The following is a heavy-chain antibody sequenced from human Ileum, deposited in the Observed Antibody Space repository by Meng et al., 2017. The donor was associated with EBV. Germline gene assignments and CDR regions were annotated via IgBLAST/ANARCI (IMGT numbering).Heavy chain of an antibody. CDR2: VYYNGAT. J-gene: IGHJ4*02. V-gene: IGHV4-39*07. D-gene: IGHD1-26*01. CDR3: ARGDRYTTTTDGH. CDR1: GCSISTSDYY. Sequence: HLQLKDAGPVLVKPAEPLSLTGTVSGCSISTSDYYWGWIRQPPGKGLECIGTVYYNGATQYNPSLKTRVTISIDTSKNQFSLKLTYGTAADTAVYYCARGDRYTTTTDGHWGQGTLVTVSS.